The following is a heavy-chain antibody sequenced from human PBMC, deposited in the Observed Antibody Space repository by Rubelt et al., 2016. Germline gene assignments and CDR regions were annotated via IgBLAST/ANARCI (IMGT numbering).Heavy chain of an antibody. CDR3: ARGGGAGQWELDF. V-gene: IGHV1-18*01. D-gene: IGHD1-26*01. J-gene: IGHJ4*02. CDR1: GYTFTSYG. CDR2: ISAYNGNT. Sequence: QVQLVQSGAEVKKPGASVKVSCKASGYTFTSYGISWVRQAPGQGLEWLGWISAYNGNTNYAQKLQGRVTMTTDKTPTRKAARELSSRRSEETAVYYCARGGGAGQWELDFWGQGALVTVSS.